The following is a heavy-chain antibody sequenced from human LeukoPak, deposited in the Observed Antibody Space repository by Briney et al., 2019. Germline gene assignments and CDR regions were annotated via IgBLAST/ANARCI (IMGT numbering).Heavy chain of an antibody. CDR3: AREVGSGYLFFDY. J-gene: IGHJ4*02. V-gene: IGHV1-2*02. CDR2: INPNSGGT. Sequence: ASVKVSCKASGYTFTDYYMHWVRQAPGQGLEWMGWINPNSGGTNYAQKFQGRVTMTRDTSINTPYMELSRLRSDDTAVYYCAREVGSGYLFFDYWGQGTLVTVSS. CDR1: GYTFTDYY. D-gene: IGHD3-22*01.